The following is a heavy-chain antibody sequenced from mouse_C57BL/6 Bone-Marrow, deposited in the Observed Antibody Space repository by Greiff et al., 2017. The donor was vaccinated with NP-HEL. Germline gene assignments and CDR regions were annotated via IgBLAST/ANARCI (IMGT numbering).Heavy chain of an antibody. CDR1: GYTFTSYW. V-gene: IGHV1-69*01. CDR2: IDPSDSYT. J-gene: IGHJ2*01. D-gene: IGHD2-3*01. Sequence: VQLQQPGAELVMPGASVKLSCKASGYTFTSYWMHWVKQRPGQGLEWIGEIDPSDSYTNYNQKFKGKSTLTVDKSSSTAYTQLSSLTSEDSAVYYCARTPGWLLPEYWGKGTTLTVAS. CDR3: ARTPGWLLPEY.